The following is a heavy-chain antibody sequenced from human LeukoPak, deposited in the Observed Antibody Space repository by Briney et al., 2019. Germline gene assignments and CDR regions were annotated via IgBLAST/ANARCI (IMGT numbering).Heavy chain of an antibody. CDR3: ARLKDVAVAGIGSHDF. V-gene: IGHV3-53*01. Sequence: PGGSLRLSCAASGFTFSSYSMNWVRQTPGKGLEWVSVIHSGGTIYYAGSVKGRFTISRDHSRNTVYLQMNNLRAEDTALYYCARLKDVAVAGIGSHDFWGQGTMVTVSS. CDR2: IHSGGTI. CDR1: GFTFSSYS. D-gene: IGHD6-13*01. J-gene: IGHJ3*01.